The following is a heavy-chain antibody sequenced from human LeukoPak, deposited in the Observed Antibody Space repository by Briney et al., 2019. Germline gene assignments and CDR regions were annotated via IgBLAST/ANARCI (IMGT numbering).Heavy chain of an antibody. J-gene: IGHJ5*02. CDR3: ARGRDRSKAGDL. CDR2: VHPHGIF. CDR1: GGSCDDYY. D-gene: IGHD5-24*01. Sequence: SETLSLTCDVSGGSCDDYYCSWIRQPPGKGLEWIGEVHPHGIFYYNSSLMSRVTISIDTSKSQFSLRLTSVTAADTAFYYCARGRDRSKAGDLWGQGSLVTVSS. V-gene: IGHV4-34*01.